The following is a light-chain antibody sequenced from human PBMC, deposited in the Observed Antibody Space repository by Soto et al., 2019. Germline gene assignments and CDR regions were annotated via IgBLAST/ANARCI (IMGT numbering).Light chain of an antibody. CDR2: WSS. J-gene: IGKJ1*01. V-gene: IGKV4-1*01. Sequence: DFVMTQSPDSLAVSLGESATINCKSSQSVLYSSNNKNYLAWYQQKPGQPPKLLIYWSSTRESGVPDRFSGSGSGTDFTLTISSLQAEDVAIYYCQQYYSNPRTFGQGTKVDI. CDR3: QQYYSNPRT. CDR1: QSVLYSSNNKNY.